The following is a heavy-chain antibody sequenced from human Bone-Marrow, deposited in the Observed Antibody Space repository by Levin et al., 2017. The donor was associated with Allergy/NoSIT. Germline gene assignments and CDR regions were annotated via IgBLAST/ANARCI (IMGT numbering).Heavy chain of an antibody. J-gene: IGHJ4*02. CDR2: ISGSGGSS. D-gene: IGHD3-10*01. Sequence: GGSLRLSCAASGFTFTTYAMNWVRQLPGKGLEWVSVISGSGGSSYYADSVKGRFTISRDNSKNTLYLQMNSLRAEDTAEYYCARAEGDGSLSHWGQGTLVTVSS. V-gene: IGHV3-23*01. CDR1: GFTFTTYA. CDR3: ARAEGDGSLSH.